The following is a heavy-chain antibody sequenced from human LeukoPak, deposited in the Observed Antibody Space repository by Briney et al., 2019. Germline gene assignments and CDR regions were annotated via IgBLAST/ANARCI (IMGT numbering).Heavy chain of an antibody. J-gene: IGHJ6*03. V-gene: IGHV1-69*06. CDR3: ARVGGQEPIYYYYMDV. CDR1: GGTFSSYA. Sequence: SVKVSCKASGGTFSSYAISWVRQAPGQGLEWMGGIIPIFGTANYAQKFQGRVTITADKSTSTAYMELSSQRSEDTAVYYCARVGGQEPIYYYYMDVWGKGTTVTVSS. CDR2: IIPIFGTA. D-gene: IGHD4-23*01.